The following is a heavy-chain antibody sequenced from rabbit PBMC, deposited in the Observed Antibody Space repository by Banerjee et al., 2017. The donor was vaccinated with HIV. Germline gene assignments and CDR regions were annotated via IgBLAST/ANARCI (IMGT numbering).Heavy chain of an antibody. CDR1: GFSFSSAYD. D-gene: IGHD8-1*01. Sequence: QQLVESGGGLVKPGASLTLTCKASGFSFSSAYDMCWVRQAPGKGLEWIACIYTGSSGSSCESWAKGRFTISLDNSKNSVFLQMPSMTAAATAAYFCASGGGSSDWAFNLWGPGTLVTVS. V-gene: IGHV1S40*01. CDR3: ASGGGSSDWAFNL. CDR2: IYTGSSGS. J-gene: IGHJ4*01.